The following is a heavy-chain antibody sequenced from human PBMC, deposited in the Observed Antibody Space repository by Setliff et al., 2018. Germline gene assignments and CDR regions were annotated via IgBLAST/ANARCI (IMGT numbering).Heavy chain of an antibody. V-gene: IGHV3-7*01. D-gene: IGHD3-10*01. CDR1: EFTFNKYW. CDR2: IDPDGIGK. Sequence: GGSLRLSCAASEFTFNKYWMTWVRQAPGKGLEWVANIDPDGIGKYYIDSVRGQFTISRDNAQKTLYLHMNNLRADDTAVFHCTRGEFYGAGSYYKPFILPDVFDLWGQGTMVTVSS. CDR3: TRGEFYGAGSYYKPFILPDVFDL. J-gene: IGHJ3*01.